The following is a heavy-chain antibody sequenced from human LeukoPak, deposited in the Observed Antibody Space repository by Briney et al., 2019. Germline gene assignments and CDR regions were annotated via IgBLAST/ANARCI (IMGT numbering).Heavy chain of an antibody. D-gene: IGHD1-26*01. Sequence: PGGSLRLSCAASGFTFSSYGMHWVRQAPGKGLEWVAVIWYDGSNKYYADSVKGRFTISRDNSKNTLYLQMNSLRAEDTAVYYCARDKWELLPSSYYYGMDVWGQGTTVTVSS. CDR2: IWYDGSNK. J-gene: IGHJ6*02. V-gene: IGHV3-33*01. CDR1: GFTFSSYG. CDR3: ARDKWELLPSSYYYGMDV.